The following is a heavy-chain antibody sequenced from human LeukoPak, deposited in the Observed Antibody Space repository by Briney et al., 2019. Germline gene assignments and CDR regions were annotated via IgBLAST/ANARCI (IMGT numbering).Heavy chain of an antibody. CDR3: ARAMDSAAAMYYFDY. CDR2: INHSGST. D-gene: IGHD6-13*01. J-gene: IGHJ4*02. V-gene: IGHV4-34*01. CDR1: GGSFSGYY. Sequence: PSETLSLTCAVHGGSFSGYYWCWIRKPPGKGLEWIGEINHSGSTNYNPSLKSRVTISVDTSKNQFSLKLSSVTAADTAVYYCARAMDSAAAMYYFDYWGQGTLVTVSS.